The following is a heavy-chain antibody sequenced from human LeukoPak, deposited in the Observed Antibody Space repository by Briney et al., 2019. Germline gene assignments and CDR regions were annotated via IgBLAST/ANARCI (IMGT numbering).Heavy chain of an antibody. D-gene: IGHD4-17*01. CDR1: GFTFSSYG. Sequence: PGGSLRLSCAASGFTFSSYGMHWVRQAPGKGLEWVAVISYDGSNKYYADSVKGRFTISRDNSKNTLYLQMNSLRAEDTAVYYRARTYGDYAFDAFDIWSQGTMVTVSS. J-gene: IGHJ3*02. V-gene: IGHV3-30*03. CDR3: ARTYGDYAFDAFDI. CDR2: ISYDGSNK.